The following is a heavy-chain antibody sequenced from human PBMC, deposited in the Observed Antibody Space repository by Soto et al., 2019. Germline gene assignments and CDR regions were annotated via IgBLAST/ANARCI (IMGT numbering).Heavy chain of an antibody. J-gene: IGHJ4*02. Sequence: EASVKVSCKASGYTFTGYYMHWVRQAPGQGLEWMGWINPNSGGTNYAQKFQGWVIMTRDTSISTAYMELSRLRSDDTAVYYCAREDLYCSGSSCYSGPFDYWGQGTLVTVSS. CDR2: INPNSGGT. V-gene: IGHV1-2*04. CDR3: AREDLYCSGSSCYSGPFDY. CDR1: GYTFTGYY. D-gene: IGHD2-15*01.